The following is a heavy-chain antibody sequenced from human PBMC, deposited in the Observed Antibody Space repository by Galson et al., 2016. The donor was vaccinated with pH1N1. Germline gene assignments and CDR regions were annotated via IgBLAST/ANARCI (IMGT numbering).Heavy chain of an antibody. J-gene: IGHJ4*02. CDR2: IDPNRGDT. V-gene: IGHV1-2*02. CDR1: GYSFVRYY. CDR3: ARVLRSVVFDY. D-gene: IGHD2-21*01. Sequence: SVKVSCKASGYSFVRYYMRWVRQVPGQGLEWMGWIDPNRGDTTYNQKFQGRVIMTRDTSIGTVSMELISLKFDDTAIYYCARVLRSVVFDYWGQGTLVSVSS.